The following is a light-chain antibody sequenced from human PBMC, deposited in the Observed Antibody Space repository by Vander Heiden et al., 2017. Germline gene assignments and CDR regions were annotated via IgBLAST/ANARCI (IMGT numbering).Light chain of an antibody. V-gene: IGKV3-20*01. J-gene: IGKJ2*01. CDR3: QHYVTSPYT. Sequence: EIVLTQSPGTLSLSQGERVTPSCGARRRLINNYLAWYQQKPGQAPKLLIHRASSMASGIPYRFSGSGSGTDFTLTIDRLEPEDFAVYYCQHYVTSPYTFGQGTKLEIK. CDR2: RAS. CDR1: RRLINNY.